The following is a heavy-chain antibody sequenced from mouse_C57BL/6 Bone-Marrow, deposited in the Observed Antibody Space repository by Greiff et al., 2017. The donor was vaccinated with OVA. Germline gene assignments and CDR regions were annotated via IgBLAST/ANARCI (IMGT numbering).Heavy chain of an antibody. CDR3: ARKSACYGNYEGGFAY. Sequence: QVQLQQSGPGLVQPSQSLSITCTVSGFSLTSYGVHWVRQSPGKGLEWLGVIWSGGSTDYNAAFISRLSISKDNSKSQVFFKMNRLQADDTAIYYCARKSACYGNYEGGFAYWGQGTLVTVSA. V-gene: IGHV2-2*01. J-gene: IGHJ3*01. CDR1: GFSLTSYG. D-gene: IGHD2-10*01. CDR2: IWSGGST.